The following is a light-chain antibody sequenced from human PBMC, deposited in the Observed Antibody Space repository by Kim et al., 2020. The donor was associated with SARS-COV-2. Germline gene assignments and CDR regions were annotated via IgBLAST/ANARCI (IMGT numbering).Light chain of an antibody. V-gene: IGLV6-57*02. J-gene: IGLJ3*02. CDR3: HSYDNDKHMV. Sequence: TVTISCTGSSGSIAANYVQWFRQRPGSAPTILIYEDNRRPSGVPDRFSASIDSSSNSASLTISGLKTEDEGDYYCHSYDNDKHMVFGGGTQLTVL. CDR2: EDN. CDR1: SGSIAANY.